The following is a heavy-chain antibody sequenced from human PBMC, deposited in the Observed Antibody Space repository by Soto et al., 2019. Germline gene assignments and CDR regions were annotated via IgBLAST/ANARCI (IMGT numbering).Heavy chain of an antibody. J-gene: IGHJ6*02. CDR3: ARARFEYSSSTYYYYYYGMDV. Sequence: SVKVSCKASGGTFSSYAISWVRQAPGQGLEWMGGIIPIFGTANYAQKFQGRVTITADESTSTAYMELSSLRSEDTAVYYCARARFEYSSSTYYYYYYGMDVWGQGTTVTVSS. D-gene: IGHD6-6*01. CDR2: IIPIFGTA. V-gene: IGHV1-69*13. CDR1: GGTFSSYA.